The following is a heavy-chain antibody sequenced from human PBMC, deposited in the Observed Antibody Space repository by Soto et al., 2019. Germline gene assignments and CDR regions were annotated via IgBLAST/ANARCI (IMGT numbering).Heavy chain of an antibody. Sequence: PGGSLRLSCAASGFTFSSYAMSWVRQAPGKGLEWVSAISGSGGSTYYADSVKGRFTISRDNAKNSLYLQMNSLRAEDTAVYYCARDKSRSGSYWGYYYYGMDVWGQGTTVTVSS. CDR2: ISGSGGST. CDR3: ARDKSRSGSYWGYYYYGMDV. V-gene: IGHV3-23*01. J-gene: IGHJ6*02. D-gene: IGHD1-26*01. CDR1: GFTFSSYA.